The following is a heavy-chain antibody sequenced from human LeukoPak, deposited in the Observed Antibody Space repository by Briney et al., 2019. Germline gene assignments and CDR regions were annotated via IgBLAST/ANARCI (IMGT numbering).Heavy chain of an antibody. Sequence: GGSLRLSCAASGFTVSSNYMSWVRQAPGKGLEWVSLIYSGGSTYYADSVKGRFIISRDNSKNTLYLQMNSLRAEDTAVYFCARDPLATENYYYGMDVWGQGTTVTVSS. J-gene: IGHJ6*02. V-gene: IGHV3-66*01. D-gene: IGHD5-12*01. CDR3: ARDPLATENYYYGMDV. CDR1: GFTVSSNY. CDR2: IYSGGST.